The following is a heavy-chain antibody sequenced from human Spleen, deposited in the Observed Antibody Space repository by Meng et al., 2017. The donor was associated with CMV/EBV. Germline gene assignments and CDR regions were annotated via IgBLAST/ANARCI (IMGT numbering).Heavy chain of an antibody. CDR2: ISSSSDYI. D-gene: IGHD3-10*01. CDR3: VRLQYYASGGHENFFDY. V-gene: IGHV3-21*04. Sequence: GESLKISCAACGFTLSSYSMRWVRQVPGKGLEWVSSISSSSDYIYYADSVKGRFTISRDNSKNTLHLQLSSLRPEDTAVYYCVRLQYYASGGHENFFDYWGQGSLVTVSS. J-gene: IGHJ4*02. CDR1: GFTLSSYS.